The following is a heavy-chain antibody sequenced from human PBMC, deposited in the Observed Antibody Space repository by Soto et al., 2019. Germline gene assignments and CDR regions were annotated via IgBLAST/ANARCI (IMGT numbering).Heavy chain of an antibody. CDR3: ARGRVYGSGSYNLYGMDV. J-gene: IGHJ6*02. CDR2: IYYSGST. V-gene: IGHV4-30-4*01. CDR1: GGSISSGDYY. D-gene: IGHD3-10*01. Sequence: SETLSLTCTVSGGSISSGDYYWSWIRQPPGKGLEWIGYIYYSGSTYYNPSLKSRVTISVDTSKNQFSLKLSSVTAADTAVYYCARGRVYGSGSYNLYGMDVWGQGTTVTVSS.